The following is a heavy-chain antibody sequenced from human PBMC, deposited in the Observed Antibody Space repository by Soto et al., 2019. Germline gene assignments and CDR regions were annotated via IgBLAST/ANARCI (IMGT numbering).Heavy chain of an antibody. Sequence: EVQLVESGGGLVQPGGSLRLSCAASGFTFSRLCMHWVRQAPGKGLVWVSRISSDGTTTHYADSVRGRFTMSRDNAKNTLDRELSSLRGEDAGVYFFARVEPVSSWSPFDYWGKGALVTVS. J-gene: IGHJ4*02. V-gene: IGHV3-74*01. CDR3: ARVEPVSSWSPFDY. D-gene: IGHD6-13*01. CDR2: ISSDGTTT. CDR1: GFTFSRLC.